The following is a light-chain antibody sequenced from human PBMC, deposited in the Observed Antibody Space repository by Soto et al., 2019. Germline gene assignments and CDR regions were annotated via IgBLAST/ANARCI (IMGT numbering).Light chain of an antibody. CDR2: EVN. CDR3: SSYTSSSTLV. Sequence: QSALTQPASVSGSPGQSITISCTGTSSDVGGYNYVSWYQQHPGKVPKLMIYEVNNRPSGVSNRFSGSKSGNTASLTISGLQAEDEADYYCSSYTSSSTLVFGGGTKLTVL. J-gene: IGLJ2*01. CDR1: SSDVGGYNY. V-gene: IGLV2-14*01.